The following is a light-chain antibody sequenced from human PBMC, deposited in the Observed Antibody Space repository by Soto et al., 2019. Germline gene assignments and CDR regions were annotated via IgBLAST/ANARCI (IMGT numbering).Light chain of an antibody. V-gene: IGKV3-15*01. Sequence: DIVLTQSPDTLSLSPGERATLSCRAIQSVSSSYLAWYQQKPGQAPRLLIYGASTRATGTPARFSGTGSGTEFTLTISSLKSEDYAVYYCQQYKSWPPITFGQGTRLETK. CDR3: QQYKSWPPIT. CDR2: GAS. J-gene: IGKJ5*01. CDR1: QSVSSSY.